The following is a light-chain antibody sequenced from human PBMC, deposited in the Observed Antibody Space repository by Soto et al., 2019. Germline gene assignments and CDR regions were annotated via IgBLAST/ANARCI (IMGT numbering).Light chain of an antibody. V-gene: IGKV1-8*01. Sequence: AIRMTQSPSSFSASTGDRVTITCRASQGISSYLAWYQQKPGKAPKLLIYAASTLQSGVPSRFSGSGSGTDFTLTITRLEPEGFAVYYCQHYGSSVTFGGGTKVDIK. CDR1: QGISSY. CDR2: AAS. J-gene: IGKJ4*01. CDR3: QHYGSSVT.